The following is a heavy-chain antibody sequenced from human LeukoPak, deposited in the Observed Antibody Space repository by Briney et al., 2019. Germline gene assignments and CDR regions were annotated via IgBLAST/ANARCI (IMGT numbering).Heavy chain of an antibody. D-gene: IGHD6-13*01. Sequence: GRSLRLSCAASGFTFSSYAMHWVRQAPGKGLEWVAVISYDGSNKYYAGSVKGRFTISRDNSKNTLYLQMNSLRAEDTAVYYCARDSPDSSSWLFDYWGQGTLVTVSS. CDR3: ARDSPDSSSWLFDY. CDR1: GFTFSSYA. CDR2: ISYDGSNK. V-gene: IGHV3-30*04. J-gene: IGHJ4*02.